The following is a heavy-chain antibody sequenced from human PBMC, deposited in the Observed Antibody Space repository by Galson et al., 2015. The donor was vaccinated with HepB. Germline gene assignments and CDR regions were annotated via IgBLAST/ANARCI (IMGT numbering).Heavy chain of an antibody. V-gene: IGHV3-9*01. D-gene: IGHD5-12*01. J-gene: IGHJ4*02. Sequence: SLRLSCAASGFTFDDYTMHWVRQAPGQGLEWVSGITWNGANIGYADSVKGRFTISRDNAKRSLYLQMHSLRTEDTALYYCAKLPTFLHSGYEYGDYWGQGTLVTVSS. CDR1: GFTFDDYT. CDR3: AKLPTFLHSGYEYGDY. CDR2: ITWNGANI.